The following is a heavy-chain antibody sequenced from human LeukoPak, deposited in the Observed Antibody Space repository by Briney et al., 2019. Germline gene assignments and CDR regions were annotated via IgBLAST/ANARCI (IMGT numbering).Heavy chain of an antibody. J-gene: IGHJ4*02. CDR2: IYYSGST. Sequence: SETLSLTCTVSGGSISSSSYYWGWIRQPPGKGLEWIGNIYYSGSTYYSSSLKSRVTISVDKSKNQFSLKLSSVTAADTAVYYCAKGSSWYSPFDYWGQGTLVTVSS. D-gene: IGHD6-13*01. V-gene: IGHV4-39*07. CDR3: AKGSSWYSPFDY. CDR1: GGSISSSSYY.